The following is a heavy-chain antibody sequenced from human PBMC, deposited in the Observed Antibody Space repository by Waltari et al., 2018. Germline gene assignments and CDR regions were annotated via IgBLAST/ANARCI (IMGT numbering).Heavy chain of an antibody. CDR3: ARVIAAADYYFDY. J-gene: IGHJ4*02. Sequence: EVQLVESGGGLIQPGGSLRLSCAASGFTVSSNYMSWVRQAPGKGLEWVTVIYSGGSTYYADSVKGRCTISRDKSKNTLYLQMNSLRAEDTAVYYCARVIAAADYYFDYWGQGTLVTVSS. D-gene: IGHD6-13*01. CDR2: IYSGGST. V-gene: IGHV3-53*01. CDR1: GFTVSSNY.